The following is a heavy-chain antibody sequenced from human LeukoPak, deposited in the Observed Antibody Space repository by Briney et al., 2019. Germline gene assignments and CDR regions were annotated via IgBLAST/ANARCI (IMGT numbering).Heavy chain of an antibody. J-gene: IGHJ4*02. V-gene: IGHV3-23*01. CDR2: ISGSGGST. CDR1: GFTFSSYA. D-gene: IGHD4-17*01. Sequence: PGGPLRLSCAASGFTFSSYAMSWVRQAPGKGLERVSAISGSGGSTYYADSVKGRFTISRDNSKNTLYLQMNSLRAEDTAVYYCAKFHAVTIGPVAIDYWGQGTLVTVSS. CDR3: AKFHAVTIGPVAIDY.